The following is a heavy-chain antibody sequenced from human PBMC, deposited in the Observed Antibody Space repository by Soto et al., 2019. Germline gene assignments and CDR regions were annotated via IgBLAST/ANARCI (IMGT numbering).Heavy chain of an antibody. CDR3: AKFYPYCSSTSCYEGNWFDP. CDR1: GYTFTSYG. Sequence: QVQLVQSGAEVKKPGASVKVSCKASGYTFTSYGISWVRQAPGQGLEWMGWISAYNGNTNYAQKLQGRITMTKYTSTSTAYMEMRSLRSDDTAVYYCAKFYPYCSSTSCYEGNWFDPWGQGTLVTVSS. J-gene: IGHJ5*02. D-gene: IGHD2-2*01. V-gene: IGHV1-18*01. CDR2: ISAYNGNT.